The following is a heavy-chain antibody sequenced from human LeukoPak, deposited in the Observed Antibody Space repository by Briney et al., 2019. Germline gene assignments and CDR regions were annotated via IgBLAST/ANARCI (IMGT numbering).Heavy chain of an antibody. V-gene: IGHV3-23*01. D-gene: IGHD2-15*01. CDR3: AKQLGYCSDGSCYFPY. Sequence: GGSLRLSCTASGFTFGDYAMSWVRQAPGKGLEWVSAISNNGGYTYYADSVQGRFTISRDNSKSTLCLQMNSLRAEDTAVYYCAKQLGYCSDGSCYFPYWGQGTLVTVSS. CDR1: GFTFGDYA. J-gene: IGHJ4*02. CDR2: ISNNGGYT.